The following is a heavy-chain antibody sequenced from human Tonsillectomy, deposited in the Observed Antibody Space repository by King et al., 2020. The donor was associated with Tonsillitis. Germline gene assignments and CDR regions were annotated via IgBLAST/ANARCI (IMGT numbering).Heavy chain of an antibody. D-gene: IGHD3-22*01. CDR2: MSPNTGGT. CDR1: GYTFTGYY. CDR3: ARVQYYDVIYSSPAGSFDV. V-gene: IGHV1-2*02. Sequence: QLVQSGAEVKKPGASVKVSCRASGYTFTGYYIHWLRQAPGQRLEWMGWMSPNTGGTKYAQNFQGRVTMTRDTSVSTAYMELSRLKFDDTAIYYCARVQYYDVIYSSPAGSFDVWGQGTMVAVSS. J-gene: IGHJ3*01.